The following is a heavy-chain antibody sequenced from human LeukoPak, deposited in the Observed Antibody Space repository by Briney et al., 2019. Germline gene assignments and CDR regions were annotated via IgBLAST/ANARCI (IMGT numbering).Heavy chain of an antibody. CDR2: IYTSGST. Sequence: PSETLSLTCTVSGGSISSGSYYWSWIRQPAGKGLEWIGRIYTSGSTNYNPSLKSRVTISVDTSKNQFSLKLSSVTAADTAVYYCARDVGYSYDYWGQGTLVTVSS. D-gene: IGHD5-18*01. J-gene: IGHJ4*02. CDR1: GGSISSGSYY. V-gene: IGHV4-61*02. CDR3: ARDVGYSYDY.